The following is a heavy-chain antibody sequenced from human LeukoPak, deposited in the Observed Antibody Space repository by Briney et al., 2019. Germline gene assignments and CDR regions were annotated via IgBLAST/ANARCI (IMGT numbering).Heavy chain of an antibody. CDR2: ISSSGSTI. J-gene: IGHJ4*02. Sequence: GGSLRLSCAASGFTFSTYGMHWVRQAPGKGLEWVSYISSSGSTIYYADSVKGRFTISRDNAKNSLYLQMNSLRAEDTAVYYCARAVLPRIAVAGSGSWGQGTLVTVSS. V-gene: IGHV3-48*04. D-gene: IGHD6-19*01. CDR1: GFTFSTYG. CDR3: ARAVLPRIAVAGSGS.